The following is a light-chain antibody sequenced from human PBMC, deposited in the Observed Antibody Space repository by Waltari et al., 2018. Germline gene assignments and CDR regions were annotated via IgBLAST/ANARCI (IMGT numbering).Light chain of an antibody. CDR1: PYIGDY. CDR3: QNRRNWPLLT. CDR2: EAS. J-gene: IGKJ4*01. V-gene: IGKV3-11*01. Sequence: VLPQSPATLSLSPGDRATLPCRASPYIGDYFAWYQQKPGQAPRLLMSEASNRATGVPDRFSASGSGTDFTLTVSSLEPEDFAVYYCQNRRNWPLLTFGGGTKVEIK.